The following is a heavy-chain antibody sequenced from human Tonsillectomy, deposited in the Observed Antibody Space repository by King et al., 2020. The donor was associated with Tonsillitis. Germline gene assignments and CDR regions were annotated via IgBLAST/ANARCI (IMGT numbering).Heavy chain of an antibody. CDR1: GFTFSSYS. CDR2: ISSSSSYI. CDR3: ARDHTLPVSAPPDDY. J-gene: IGHJ4*02. Sequence: QLVQSGGGLVKPGGSLRLSCAASGFTFSSYSMNWVRQAPGKGLEWVSSISSSSSYIYYADSVKGRFTISRDNAKNSLYLQMNSLRAEDTAVYYCARDHTLPVSAPPDDYWGQGTLVTVSS. D-gene: IGHD1-26*01. V-gene: IGHV3-21*01.